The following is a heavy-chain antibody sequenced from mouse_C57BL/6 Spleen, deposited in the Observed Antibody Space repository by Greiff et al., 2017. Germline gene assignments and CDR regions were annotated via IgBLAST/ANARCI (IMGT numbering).Heavy chain of an antibody. D-gene: IGHD2-3*01. J-gene: IGHJ3*01. V-gene: IGHV1-55*01. CDR3: ARGGPIYDGYYNWFAY. CDR1: GYTFTSYW. Sequence: QVQLQQPGAELVKPGASVKMSCKASGYTFTSYWITWVKQRPGQGLEWIGDIYPGSGSTNYNEKFKGKATFTADTSSNTAYMQLSSLTTEDSAIYYCARGGPIYDGYYNWFAYWGQGTLVTVSA. CDR2: IYPGSGST.